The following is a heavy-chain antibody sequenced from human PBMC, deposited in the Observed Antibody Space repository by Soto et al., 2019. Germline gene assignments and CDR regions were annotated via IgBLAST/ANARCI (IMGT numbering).Heavy chain of an antibody. J-gene: IGHJ4*02. CDR2: INGRTGDT. D-gene: IGHD3-10*01. V-gene: IGHV1-3*01. Sequence: QVQLVQSGAEMTKPGASVRVSCKTSGYSFTYYALHWVRQAPGQRPEWMGWINGRTGDTKYSRKFQGRVTFTMDTSASAAYLDLSSLISEDTAVYYCASGLWFGEFHFDYWGQGSPVTVSS. CDR3: ASGLWFGEFHFDY. CDR1: GYSFTYYA.